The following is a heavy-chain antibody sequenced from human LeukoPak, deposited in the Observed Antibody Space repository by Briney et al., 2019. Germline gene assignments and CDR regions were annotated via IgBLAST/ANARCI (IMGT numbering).Heavy chain of an antibody. CDR3: ASHVPGYSYGSPDLGYYGMDV. V-gene: IGHV4-59*08. CDR2: IYYSGST. J-gene: IGHJ6*02. D-gene: IGHD5-18*01. CDR1: GCSISSYY. Sequence: SETLSLTCTVSGCSISSYYWSWIRQPPGKGLEWIGYIYYSGSTNYNPSLKSRVTISVDTSKNQFSLKLSSVTAADTAVYYCASHVPGYSYGSPDLGYYGMDVWGQGTTVTVSS.